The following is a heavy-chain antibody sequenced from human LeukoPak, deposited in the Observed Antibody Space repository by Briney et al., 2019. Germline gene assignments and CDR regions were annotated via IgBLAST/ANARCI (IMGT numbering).Heavy chain of an antibody. CDR3: ARQNYSGSAPGDF. CDR1: GGSISSGDYY. V-gene: IGHV4-30-4*01. Sequence: SQTLSLTCTVSGGSISSGDYYWIWIRQPPGKGLEWIGYIYYSGSTYYNPSLKSRVTISVDTSKNQFFLNLSSVTAADTAVYYCARQNYSGSAPGDFWGQGALVTVSS. D-gene: IGHD3-10*01. CDR2: IYYSGST. J-gene: IGHJ4*02.